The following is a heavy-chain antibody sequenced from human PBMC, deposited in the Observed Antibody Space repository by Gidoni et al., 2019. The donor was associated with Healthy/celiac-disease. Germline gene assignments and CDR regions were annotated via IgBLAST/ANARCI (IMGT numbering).Heavy chain of an antibody. CDR1: GGSFSGYS. V-gene: IGHV4-34*01. D-gene: IGHD6-19*01. J-gene: IGHJ4*02. CDR2: RNHSGSN. Sequence: QLQLQQWGAGRLKPSETLALTCPVSGGSFSGYSWSWIRKPPGKGLEWIGERNHSGSNHYNPSLKRRVTISVDTSKNQFSLKLSSVTAADTALYYCARGPRIAVAGSFHYWGQGTLVTVSS. CDR3: ARGPRIAVAGSFHY.